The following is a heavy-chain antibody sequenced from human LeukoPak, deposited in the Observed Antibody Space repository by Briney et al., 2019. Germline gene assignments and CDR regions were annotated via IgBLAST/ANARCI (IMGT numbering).Heavy chain of an antibody. Sequence: ASVKVSCKVSGYTLTELSMHWVRQAPGKGLEWMGGFDPEDGETIYAQKFQGRVTMTEDTSTDTAYMELSSLRSEDTAVYYCATDVASWCSSSPRAWGQGTLVTVSS. J-gene: IGHJ5*02. CDR1: GYTLTELS. CDR3: ATDVASWCSSSPRA. CDR2: FDPEDGET. V-gene: IGHV1-24*01. D-gene: IGHD6-6*01.